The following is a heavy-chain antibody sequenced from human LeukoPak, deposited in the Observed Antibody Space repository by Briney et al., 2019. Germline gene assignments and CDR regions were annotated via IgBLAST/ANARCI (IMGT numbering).Heavy chain of an antibody. CDR1: GGSISSSSYY. V-gene: IGHV4-39*01. CDR3: ARGGEYYYDSSGYYYGFGSFDY. J-gene: IGHJ4*02. D-gene: IGHD3-22*01. Sequence: PSETLSLTCTVSGGSISSSSYYWGWIRQPPGKGLEWIGRIYYSGSTYYNPSPKSRVNISVDTSKNQFSLKLSSVTAADTAVYYCARGGEYYYDSSGYYYGFGSFDYWGQGTLVTVSS. CDR2: IYYSGST.